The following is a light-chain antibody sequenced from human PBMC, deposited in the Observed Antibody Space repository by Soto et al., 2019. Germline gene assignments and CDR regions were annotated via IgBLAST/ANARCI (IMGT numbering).Light chain of an antibody. CDR3: ALYMGSGIWV. Sequence: QAVVTQEPSFSVSPGGTVTLTCGLSSGSVSTTYYPSWFQQTPGQAPRTLIYLTNSRSSGVPDRFSGSILGNRAALTITGAQADDEANYYCALYMGSGIWVFGGGTKVTVL. CDR2: LTN. V-gene: IGLV8-61*01. CDR1: SGSVSTTYY. J-gene: IGLJ3*02.